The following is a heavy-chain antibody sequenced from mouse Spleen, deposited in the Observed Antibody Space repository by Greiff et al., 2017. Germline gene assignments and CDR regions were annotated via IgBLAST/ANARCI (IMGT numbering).Heavy chain of an antibody. D-gene: IGHD2-4*01. CDR2: INPSTGGT. V-gene: IGHV1-42*01. CDR1: GYSFTGYY. J-gene: IGHJ1*01. CDR3: ARGATMITTSRYVDV. Sequence: EVQLQQSGPELVKPGASVKISCKASGYSFTGYYMNWVKQSPEKSLEWIGEINPSTGGTTYNQKFKAKATLTVDKSSSTAYMQLKSLTSEDSAVYYCARGATMITTSRYVDVWGAGTTVTVSS.